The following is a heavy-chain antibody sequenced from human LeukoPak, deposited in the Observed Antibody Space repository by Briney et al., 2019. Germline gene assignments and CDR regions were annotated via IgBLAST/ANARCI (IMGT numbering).Heavy chain of an antibody. D-gene: IGHD4-17*01. CDR3: ARGEGRFDYGDYIAFDI. Sequence: ASVKVSCKASGYTFTSYYMHWVRQAPGQGLEWMGWINPNSGGTNYAQKFQGRVTMTRDTSISTAYMELSRLRSDDTAVYYCARGEGRFDYGDYIAFDIWGQGTMVTVSS. V-gene: IGHV1-2*02. CDR1: GYTFTSYY. J-gene: IGHJ3*02. CDR2: INPNSGGT.